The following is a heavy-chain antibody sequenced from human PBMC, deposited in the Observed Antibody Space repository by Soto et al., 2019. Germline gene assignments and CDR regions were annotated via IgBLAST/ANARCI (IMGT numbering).Heavy chain of an antibody. CDR2: ISSNSAYI. CDR1: GFTFLSFT. CDR3: TRDASRDSSARGWFDP. D-gene: IGHD6-13*01. V-gene: IGHV3-21*01. Sequence: WGSLRLSCAASGFTFLSFTINCFRHSPFKGLEWVSTISSNSAYIYYTDALRGRFTISRDNAKNSLHLQMNSLRAEDTAVYYCTRDASRDSSARGWFDPWGPGTLVTVSS. J-gene: IGHJ5*02.